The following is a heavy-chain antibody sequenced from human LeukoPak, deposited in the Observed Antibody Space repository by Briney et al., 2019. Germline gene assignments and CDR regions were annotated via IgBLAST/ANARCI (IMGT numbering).Heavy chain of an antibody. CDR3: ASYCSSTSCFASDAFDI. CDR2: IYHSGST. CDR1: GYSISSGYY. D-gene: IGHD2-2*01. J-gene: IGHJ3*02. Sequence: SETLSFTCTVSGYSISSGYYWGWIRQPPGKGLEWIGSIYHSGSTYYNPSLKSRVTISVDTSKNQFSLKLSSVTAADTAVYYCASYCSSTSCFASDAFDIWGQGTMVTVSS. V-gene: IGHV4-38-2*02.